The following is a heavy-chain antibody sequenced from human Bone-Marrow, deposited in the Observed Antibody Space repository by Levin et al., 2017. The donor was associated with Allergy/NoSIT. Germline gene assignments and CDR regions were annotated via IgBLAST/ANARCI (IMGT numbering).Heavy chain of an antibody. CDR3: AREGFDA. J-gene: IGHJ5*02. V-gene: IGHV3-9*01. Sequence: PGGSLRLSCEVSGFNFDDFAMYWVRQPPGKGPEWVSGISWNSANVGYAEFGKGRFTTTRDNAKKFLYLQMDSLRVEDTAFYYCAREGFDAWGQGTLVTVSS. CDR1: GFNFDDFA. CDR2: ISWNSANV.